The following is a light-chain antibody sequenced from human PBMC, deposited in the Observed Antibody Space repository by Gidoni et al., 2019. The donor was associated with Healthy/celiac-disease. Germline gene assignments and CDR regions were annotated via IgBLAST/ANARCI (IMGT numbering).Light chain of an antibody. V-gene: IGLV2-8*01. CDR3: SSYAGSNNLV. CDR2: EVS. Sequence: QSALTQPPSASGSPGQSVTISCTGTSSDVGGYNYVSWYQQHPGKAPKLMIYEVSKRPSGVPDRFSGSKSGNNASLTVSGLQAEDEADYYCSSYAGSNNLVFGGGTKLTVL. CDR1: SSDVGGYNY. J-gene: IGLJ3*02.